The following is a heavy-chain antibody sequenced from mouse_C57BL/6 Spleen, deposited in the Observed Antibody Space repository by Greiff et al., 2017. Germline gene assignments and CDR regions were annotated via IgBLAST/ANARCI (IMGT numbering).Heavy chain of an antibody. CDR2: LYPGSGST. V-gene: IGHV1-55*01. D-gene: IGHD2-5*01. CDR1: GYTFTSYW. CDR3: AREEDSKTKKWYFDV. Sequence: VQLQQSGAELVKPGASVKMSCKASGYTFTSYWITWVKQRPGQGLEWIGDLYPGSGSTNYNEKFKSKATLTVDTSSSPAYKQHSSLTSEDSAVYFKAREEDSKTKKWYFDVWGTGTTVTVTS. J-gene: IGHJ1*03.